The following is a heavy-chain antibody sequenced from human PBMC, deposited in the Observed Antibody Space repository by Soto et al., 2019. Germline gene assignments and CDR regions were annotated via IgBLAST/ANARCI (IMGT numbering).Heavy chain of an antibody. CDR3: ACRYFSGGSCYGYGMDV. D-gene: IGHD2-2*01. Sequence: EVQLVESGGGLVQPGGSLRLSCAASGFTFSSDWMHWVRQAPGKGLVWVSRVKIDGSGAAYAESVKGRFTISRDNAKNTLYLQMNSLRAEDTAVYYCACRYFSGGSCYGYGMDVWGQGTTVTVS. CDR2: VKIDGSGA. V-gene: IGHV3-74*01. J-gene: IGHJ6*02. CDR1: GFTFSSDW.